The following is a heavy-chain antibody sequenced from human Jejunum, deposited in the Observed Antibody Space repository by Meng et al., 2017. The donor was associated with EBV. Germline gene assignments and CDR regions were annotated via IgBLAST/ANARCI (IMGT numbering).Heavy chain of an antibody. CDR1: GVPITSAW. Sequence: QVQLQWSGPGLVKPSDPLSLTCIISGVPITSAWWSWVRQSPEKGLEWIGEIYASGSTNYNPSLKSRVTVSVDLSKTQISLELRSVTAAYAAVYYCASGNNWTWDYWGQGTLVTVSS. J-gene: IGHJ4*02. D-gene: IGHD1-1*01. CDR3: ASGNNWTWDY. V-gene: IGHV4-4*02. CDR2: IYASGST.